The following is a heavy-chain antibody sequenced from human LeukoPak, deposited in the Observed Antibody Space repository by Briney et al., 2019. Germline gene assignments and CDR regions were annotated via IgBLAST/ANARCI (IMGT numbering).Heavy chain of an antibody. V-gene: IGHV3-53*01. CDR2: IYSGGST. CDR1: GFTVSSNY. D-gene: IGHD4/OR15-4a*01. Sequence: GGSLRLSCAASGFTVSSNYMSWVRQAPGKGLEWVSVIYSGGSTYYADSVKGRFTISRHNSKNTLYLQMDGLRADDTAVYYCARGGAYDYGVLDAWGQGTLVTVSS. J-gene: IGHJ5*02. CDR3: ARGGAYDYGVLDA.